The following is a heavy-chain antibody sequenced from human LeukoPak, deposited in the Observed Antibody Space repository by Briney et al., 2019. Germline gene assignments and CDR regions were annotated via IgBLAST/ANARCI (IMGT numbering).Heavy chain of an antibody. CDR3: AKDPIFSGSYGVFDS. V-gene: IGHV3-23*01. CDR2: IIDSGNSI. Sequence: GGSLRLSCAASGFTFSSYAMSWVRQAPGKGLEWVSTIIDSGNSIYYADSVEGRFTISRDNSKDTLYLQMDSLRAGDTAVYYCAKDPIFSGSYGVFDSWGQGTLVTVSS. J-gene: IGHJ4*02. CDR1: GFTFSSYA. D-gene: IGHD1-26*01.